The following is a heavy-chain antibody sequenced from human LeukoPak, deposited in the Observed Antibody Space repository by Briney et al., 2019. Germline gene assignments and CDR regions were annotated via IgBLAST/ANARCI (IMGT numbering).Heavy chain of an antibody. J-gene: IGHJ4*02. D-gene: IGHD4/OR15-4a*01. CDR3: ARDPKTMGTDY. CDR2: INPNSGGT. V-gene: IGHV1-2*06. CDR1: GYTFTGYY. Sequence: ASVKVSCKASGYTFTGYYMHWVRQAPGQGLEWMGRINPNSGGTNYAQKFQGRVTMTRDTSISTAYMELGRLRSDDTAVYYCARDPKTMGTDYWGQGTLVTVSS.